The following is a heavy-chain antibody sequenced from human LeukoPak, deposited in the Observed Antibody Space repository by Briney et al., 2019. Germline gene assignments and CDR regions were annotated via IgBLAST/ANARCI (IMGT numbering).Heavy chain of an antibody. CDR2: IIPIFGTA. CDR1: GGTFSSYA. CDR3: ARDPGIAAAGTSDY. Sequence: ASVKVSCKASGGTFSSYAISWVRQAPGQGLEWMGGIIPIFGTANYAQKFQGRVTITADESTSTAYMELRSLRSDDTAVYYCARDPGIAAAGTSDYWGQGTLVTVSS. J-gene: IGHJ4*02. D-gene: IGHD6-13*01. V-gene: IGHV1-69*01.